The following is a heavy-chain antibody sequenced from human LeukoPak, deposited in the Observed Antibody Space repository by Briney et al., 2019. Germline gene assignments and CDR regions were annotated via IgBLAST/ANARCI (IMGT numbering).Heavy chain of an antibody. D-gene: IGHD3-22*01. CDR1: GFTFSSYE. J-gene: IGHJ4*02. CDR2: ISSSGSTI. CDR3: ARDRMEYYDSSGYFDY. Sequence: QPGGSLRLSCAASGFTFSSYEMNWVRQAPGKGLEWVSYISSSGSTIYYADSVKGRSTISRDNAKNSLYLQMNSLRAEDTAVYYCARDRMEYYDSSGYFDYWGQGTLVTVSS. V-gene: IGHV3-48*03.